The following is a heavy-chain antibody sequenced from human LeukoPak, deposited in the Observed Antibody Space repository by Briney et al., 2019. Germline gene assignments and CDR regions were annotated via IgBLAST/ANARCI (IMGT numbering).Heavy chain of an antibody. CDR2: ISGSGSST. Sequence: PGGSLRLSCAASGFTFSSYAMSWVRQAPGKGLEWVSAISGSGSSTYYADSVKGRFTISRDNSKNTLYLQMNSLRIEDTAFYYCAQSGFSHGFDFQHWGQGTLVTVSS. CDR3: AQSGFSHGFDFQH. CDR1: GFTFSSYA. J-gene: IGHJ1*01. V-gene: IGHV3-23*01. D-gene: IGHD5-18*01.